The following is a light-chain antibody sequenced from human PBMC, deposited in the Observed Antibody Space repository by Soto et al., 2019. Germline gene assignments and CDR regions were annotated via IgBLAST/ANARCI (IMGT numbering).Light chain of an antibody. CDR2: GAS. Sequence: EILMTQSPATLSVSPGEGATLSCRASQSVGSNLAWYQQKPGQAPRLLIYGASTRATGIPARFSGSGSGTDFILTISSLQSEDSAVYYCQQYNNWPRTFGQGTKWIS. CDR1: QSVGSN. CDR3: QQYNNWPRT. J-gene: IGKJ1*01. V-gene: IGKV3-15*01.